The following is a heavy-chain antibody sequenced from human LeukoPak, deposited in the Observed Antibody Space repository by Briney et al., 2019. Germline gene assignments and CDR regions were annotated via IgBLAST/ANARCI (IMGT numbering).Heavy chain of an antibody. D-gene: IGHD6-19*01. V-gene: IGHV3-21*01. Sequence: GGSLRLSCAASGFTFSSYSMNWVRQAPGKGLEWVSSISSSNSYIYNADSVKGRLTISRDNAKNSLYLQMNSLRAEDTAVYYCARDQGLLVVAGRFGYWGQGTLVTVSS. CDR2: ISSSNSYI. CDR3: ARDQGLLVVAGRFGY. J-gene: IGHJ4*02. CDR1: GFTFSSYS.